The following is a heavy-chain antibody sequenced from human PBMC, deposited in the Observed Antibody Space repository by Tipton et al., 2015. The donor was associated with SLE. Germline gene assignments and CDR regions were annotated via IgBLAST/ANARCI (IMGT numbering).Heavy chain of an antibody. CDR3: ARWEPNWGSTFDY. CDR2: IYSSGST. V-gene: IGHV4-61*09. D-gene: IGHD7-27*01. CDR1: GDSITSGPHY. Sequence: TLSLTCTVSGDSITSGPHYWSWIRQPAGKGLEWIGHIYSSGSTNYNPSLKSRVTISVDTSKNQFSLKLSSVTAADTAVYYCARWEPNWGSTFDYWGQGTLVTVSS. J-gene: IGHJ4*02.